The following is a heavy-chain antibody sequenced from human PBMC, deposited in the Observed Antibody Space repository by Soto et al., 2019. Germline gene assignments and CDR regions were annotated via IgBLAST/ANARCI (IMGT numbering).Heavy chain of an antibody. CDR3: ARGSTESYPGSRIFDF. V-gene: IGHV3-23*01. CDR2: ITDTGGDT. D-gene: IGHD3-10*01. Sequence: EVQLLESGGDLVQPGGSLRLSYVASGITFVSRAMSWVRQAPGEGREWGSTITDTGGDTKYAHSVRGRFTMPRYNSKKTLYLQMTSLRVEDSALYYCARGSTESYPGSRIFDFWGRGTLVTVSS. CDR1: GITFVSRA. J-gene: IGHJ4*02.